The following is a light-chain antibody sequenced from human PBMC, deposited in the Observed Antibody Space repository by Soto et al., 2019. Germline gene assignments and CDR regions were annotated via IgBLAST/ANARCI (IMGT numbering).Light chain of an antibody. CDR2: DAS. CDR3: QQYENYWT. CDR1: QSISSW. J-gene: IGKJ1*01. Sequence: DIQMTQSPSTLSATAGDRVTITCRASQSISSWLAWYQHKPGKAPKLLIYDASNLDSGVPSRFSGSGSGTEFSLTISNLQPDYCATYYCQQYENYWTFGQGTKVGIK. V-gene: IGKV1-5*01.